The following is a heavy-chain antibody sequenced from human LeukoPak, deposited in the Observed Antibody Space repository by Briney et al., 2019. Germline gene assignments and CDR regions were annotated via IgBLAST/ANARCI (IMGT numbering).Heavy chain of an antibody. CDR2: ITSRSSYI. Sequence: GGSLRLSCRVSGISFSGQTMHWVRQAPGKGLQWVSSITSRSSYIPYGDSVKGRFTISRDNAKQSLYLQMNSLGPEDMAVYYCATPGEYCSGSRCSFDWWGQGTLVTVSS. D-gene: IGHD2-15*01. CDR1: GISFSGQT. CDR3: ATPGEYCSGSRCSFDW. V-gene: IGHV3-21*01. J-gene: IGHJ4*02.